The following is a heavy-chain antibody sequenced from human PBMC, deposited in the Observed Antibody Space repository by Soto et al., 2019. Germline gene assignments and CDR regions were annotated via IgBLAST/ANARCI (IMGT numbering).Heavy chain of an antibody. CDR2: VYSNGHT. CDR3: ASLTNGRTGDS. D-gene: IGHD2-8*01. Sequence: SETLSLTCTVSGDSISNKNYHWGSTRQPPGKGLEWIGTVYSNGHTYHNPSLKSRLAMAVDTSKNQFPLSLISVTAADTAVYFCASLTNGRTGDSWGQGTLVTVYS. J-gene: IGHJ4*02. CDR1: GDSISNKNYH. V-gene: IGHV4-39*01.